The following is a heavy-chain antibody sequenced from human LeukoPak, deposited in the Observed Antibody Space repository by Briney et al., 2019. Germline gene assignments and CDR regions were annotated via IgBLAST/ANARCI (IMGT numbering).Heavy chain of an antibody. CDR2: ISGSGGST. CDR1: GFTVSSNY. J-gene: IGHJ4*02. CDR3: AKGYYGSGSYGWFDY. V-gene: IGHV3-23*01. D-gene: IGHD3-10*01. Sequence: GGSLRLSCAASGFTVSSNYMSWVRQAPGKGLEWVSAISGSGGSTYYADSVKGRFTISRDNSKNTLYLQMNSLRAEDTAVYYCAKGYYGSGSYGWFDYWGQGTLVTVSS.